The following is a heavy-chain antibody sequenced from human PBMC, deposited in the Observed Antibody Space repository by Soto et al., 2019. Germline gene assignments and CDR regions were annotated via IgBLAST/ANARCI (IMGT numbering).Heavy chain of an antibody. V-gene: IGHV1-69*12. CDR2: IIPIFGTP. J-gene: IGHJ5*01. D-gene: IGHD5-18*01. Sequence: QVQLVQSGAEVKKPGSSVKVSCKASGGSFRSYAVNWVRQAPGQGLECLGGIIPIFGTPNYAQKFHGRVSITADESTSTVYMDLISVTSEDTAVYYCAYSANHRYFFDSWGQGTLVTVSS. CDR1: GGSFRSYA. CDR3: AYSANHRYFFDS.